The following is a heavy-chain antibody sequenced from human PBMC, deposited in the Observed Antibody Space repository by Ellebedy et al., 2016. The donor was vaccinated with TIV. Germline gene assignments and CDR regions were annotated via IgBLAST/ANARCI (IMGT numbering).Heavy chain of an antibody. CDR1: GGSISSYY. CDR3: AREGYSGYESYFDY. J-gene: IGHJ4*02. CDR2: IYYSGST. D-gene: IGHD5-12*01. V-gene: IGHV4-59*13. Sequence: SETLSLTXTVSGGSISSYYWSWIRQPPGKGLEWIGYIYYSGSTNYNPSLKSRVTISVDTSKNQFSLKLSSATAADTAVYYCAREGYSGYESYFDYWGQGTLVTVSS.